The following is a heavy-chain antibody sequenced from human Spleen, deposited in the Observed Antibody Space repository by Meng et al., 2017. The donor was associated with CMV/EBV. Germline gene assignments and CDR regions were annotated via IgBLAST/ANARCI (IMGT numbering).Heavy chain of an antibody. D-gene: IGHD3-10*01. CDR1: GDSINRSGYF. CDR3: ARGPDRQDYLTLRFFDS. Sequence: SETLSLTCTVSGDSINRSGYFWSWIRQHPGKGLEWIGYIYNNGDTYDNPSLKSRLSISVDTSKNQFSLRLTSVTAADTAVYYCARGPDRQDYLTLRFFDSWGQGTLVTVSS. V-gene: IGHV4-31*03. CDR2: IYNNGDT. J-gene: IGHJ4*02.